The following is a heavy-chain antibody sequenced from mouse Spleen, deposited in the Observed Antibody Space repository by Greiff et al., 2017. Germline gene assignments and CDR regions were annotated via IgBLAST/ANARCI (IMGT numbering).Heavy chain of an antibody. CDR2: VYPYNGGT. CDR1: GFTFTDYY. Sequence: VQLKESGPVLVKPGPSVKISCKASGFTFTDYYMHWVKQSHGKSLEWIGLVYPYNGGTSYNQKFKGKATLTVDTSSSTAYMELNSLTSEDSAVYYCARWGTGYDPPYWYFDVWGAGTTVTVSS. D-gene: IGHD2-14*01. J-gene: IGHJ1*01. CDR3: ARWGTGYDPPYWYFDV. V-gene: IGHV1-36*01.